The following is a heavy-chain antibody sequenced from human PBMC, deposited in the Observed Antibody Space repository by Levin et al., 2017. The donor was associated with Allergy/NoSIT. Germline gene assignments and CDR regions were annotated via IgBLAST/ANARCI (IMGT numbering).Heavy chain of an antibody. V-gene: IGHV4-61*02. D-gene: IGHD2-2*01. Sequence: SETLSLTCSVSGGSISSGSYYWSWIRQPAGTGLEWIGRMSTSGSSNYNPSFKSRVTISVDTSKNQFSLNLNSVTAADTAVYYCARLLVPAAIGAFDIWGQGTMVTVSS. J-gene: IGHJ3*02. CDR3: ARLLVPAAIGAFDI. CDR2: MSTSGSS. CDR1: GGSISSGSYY.